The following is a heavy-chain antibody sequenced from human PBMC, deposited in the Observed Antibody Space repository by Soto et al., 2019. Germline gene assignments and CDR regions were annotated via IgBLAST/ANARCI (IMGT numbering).Heavy chain of an antibody. CDR3: AIQRIESAFDAFDI. Sequence: VQLVQSGAEVKKPGESLKISCKGSGYSFTTYRIGWIRQMPGKGLEWMGIIYPGDSETRYRPSFQGQVTISADKSNTTAYLQWSGLKASATSMYYCAIQRIESAFDAFDIWGQGTMVTVSS. J-gene: IGHJ3*02. CDR2: IYPGDSET. D-gene: IGHD6-13*01. CDR1: GYSFTTYR. V-gene: IGHV5-51*01.